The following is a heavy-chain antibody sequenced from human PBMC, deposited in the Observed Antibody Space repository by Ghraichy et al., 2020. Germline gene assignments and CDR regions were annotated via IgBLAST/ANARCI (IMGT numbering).Heavy chain of an antibody. V-gene: IGHV3-7*03. CDR1: GFEFKKFW. J-gene: IGHJ4*02. CDR3: ARDPAYGALDY. Sequence: GGSLILSCAAAGFEFKKFWMTWVRQAPGKGLEWVANINDDAKERYYVGSLKGRFTISRDNDRNMLYLQMDSLRVEDTAIYYCARDPAYGALDYWGQGTLVTVSS. D-gene: IGHD4-17*01. CDR2: INDDAKER.